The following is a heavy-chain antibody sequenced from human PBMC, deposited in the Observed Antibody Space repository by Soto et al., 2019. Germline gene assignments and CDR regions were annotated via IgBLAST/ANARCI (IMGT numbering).Heavy chain of an antibody. Sequence: GGSLRLSCAASGFTFDDYAMHWVRQAPGKGLEWVSGISWNSGSIGYADSVKGRFTISRDNAKNSLYLQMNSLRAEDTALYYCAKDFYDFWSGPPGAYFDYWGQGTLVTVSS. CDR3: AKDFYDFWSGPPGAYFDY. CDR1: GFTFDDYA. J-gene: IGHJ4*02. D-gene: IGHD3-3*01. CDR2: ISWNSGSI. V-gene: IGHV3-9*01.